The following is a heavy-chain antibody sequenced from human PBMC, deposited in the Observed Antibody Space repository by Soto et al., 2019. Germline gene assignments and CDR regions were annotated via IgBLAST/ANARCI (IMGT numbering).Heavy chain of an antibody. CDR1: GFAFSNYG. CDR3: ARELGYSSSAPLCLDY. CDR2: TWYDGSNT. J-gene: IGHJ4*02. D-gene: IGHD6-19*01. V-gene: IGHV3-33*01. Sequence: PGGSLRLSCAASGFAFSNYGMHWVRQAPGKGLEWVAVTWYDGSNTYYADSVKGRFTISRDNSKNTLYLQMNSLRAEDTAVYYCARELGYSSSAPLCLDYWGQGALVTVSS.